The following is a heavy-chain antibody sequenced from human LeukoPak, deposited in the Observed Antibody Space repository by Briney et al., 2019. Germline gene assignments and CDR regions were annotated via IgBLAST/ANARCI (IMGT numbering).Heavy chain of an antibody. CDR2: IWYDGSNK. J-gene: IGHJ4*02. D-gene: IGHD6-13*01. V-gene: IGHV3-33*01. CDR1: GFTFSSYS. CDR3: ARVITRGSSWLDY. Sequence: GGSLRLSCTASGFTFSSYSMHWVCNPPATGLEWEAVIWYDGSNKYYADSVKGRFTIYTDNSKNSLYLQLISLRAEDAAVYYCARVITRGSSWLDYWGQGTLVTVSS.